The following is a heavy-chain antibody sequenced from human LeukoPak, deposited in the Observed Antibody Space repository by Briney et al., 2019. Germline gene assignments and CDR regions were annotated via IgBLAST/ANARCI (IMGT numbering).Heavy chain of an antibody. CDR1: GFTFSSYA. V-gene: IGHV3-30-3*01. CDR3: ARDPGNYAYFDY. CDR2: IPYDGDNK. Sequence: GGSLRLSCAASGFTFSSYAMHWVRQAPGKGLEWVAVIPYDGDNKNYADSVKGRFTISRDSSKNTLYLQMNSLKTEDTAVYYCARDPGNYAYFDYWGQGTLVTVSS. J-gene: IGHJ4*02. D-gene: IGHD1-7*01.